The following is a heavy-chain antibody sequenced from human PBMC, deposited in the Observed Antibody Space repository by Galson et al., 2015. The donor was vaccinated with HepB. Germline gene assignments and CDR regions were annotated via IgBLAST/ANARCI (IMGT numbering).Heavy chain of an antibody. J-gene: IGHJ6*02. V-gene: IGHV4-59*01. CDR2: VFYSGSA. CDR3: ARDPYSYRDGYYYGMDV. CDR1: AGSISGYY. Sequence: ETLSLTCTVSAGSISGYYWNWIRQPPGKGLGWIGYVFYSGSANYNPSLKSRVPMSVDMSKNQFSLKLTSVTAADTAVYFCARDPYSYRDGYYYGMDVWGPGTTVTVSS. D-gene: IGHD5-18*01.